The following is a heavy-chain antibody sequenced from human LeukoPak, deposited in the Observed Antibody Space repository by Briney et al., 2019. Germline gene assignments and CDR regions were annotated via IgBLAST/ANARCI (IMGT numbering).Heavy chain of an antibody. CDR3: AVRDGGHFDY. D-gene: IGHD3-16*01. CDR1: GFTFSSYG. Sequence: GGSLRLSCAASGFTFSSYGMHWVRQAPGKGLEWVAVISYDGSNKYYADSVKGRFTISRDNSKNTLYLQMNSLRAEDTAVYYCAVRDGGHFDYWGQGTLVTVSS. CDR2: ISYDGSNK. V-gene: IGHV3-30*03. J-gene: IGHJ4*02.